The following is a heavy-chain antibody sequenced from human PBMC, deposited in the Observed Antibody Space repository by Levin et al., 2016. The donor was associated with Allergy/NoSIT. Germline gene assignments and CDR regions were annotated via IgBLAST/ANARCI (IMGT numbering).Heavy chain of an antibody. CDR2: IYLSGGT. Sequence: WIRQPPGKGLEWIGRIYLSGGTNYSPSLKSRVTMSIDTSKNQVSLNLSSLTAADTAVYYCARGQLPRSNYYYYGVDVWGQGTTVTVSS. D-gene: IGHD1-1*01. J-gene: IGHJ6*02. CDR3: ARGQLPRSNYYYYGVDV. V-gene: IGHV4-4*07.